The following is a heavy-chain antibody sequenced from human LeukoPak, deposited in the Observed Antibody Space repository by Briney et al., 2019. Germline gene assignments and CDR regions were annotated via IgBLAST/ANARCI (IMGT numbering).Heavy chain of an antibody. Sequence: SETLSLTCAFAGGSISSYYWSWIRQPPGKGLDWIGYVYYSGSTNYNPSLKSRVTISVDTSKNQFSLKLSSVTAADTAVYYCARVNLGYYDSSGSFYFDYWGQGTLVTVSS. D-gene: IGHD3-22*01. J-gene: IGHJ4*02. CDR3: ARVNLGYYDSSGSFYFDY. V-gene: IGHV4-59*01. CDR2: VYYSGST. CDR1: GGSISSYY.